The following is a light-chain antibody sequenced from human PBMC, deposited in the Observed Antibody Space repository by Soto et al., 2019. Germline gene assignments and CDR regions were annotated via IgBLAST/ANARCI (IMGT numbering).Light chain of an antibody. CDR3: QQYNSWPLT. J-gene: IGKJ2*01. Sequence: EIVMTQSPATLSVSPGERATLSCRASQSVSSNLAWYQQKPGQAPGLLLYGASTRATGIPARFSGSGSGTEFTLTISSLQSEDFALYSCQQYNSWPLTFGQGTKLE. V-gene: IGKV3-15*01. CDR1: QSVSSN. CDR2: GAS.